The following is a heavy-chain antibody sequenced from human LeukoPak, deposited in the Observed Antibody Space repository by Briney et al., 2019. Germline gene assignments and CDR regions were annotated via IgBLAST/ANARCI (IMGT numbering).Heavy chain of an antibody. V-gene: IGHV1-46*01. J-gene: IGHJ6*03. D-gene: IGHD5-18*01. CDR2: INPSGGST. CDR3: ASGLRGYSFHYYYMDV. Sequence: ASVKVSCKASGYTFTSYYMHWVRQAPGQGLEWMGIINPSGGSTSYAQKFQGRVTMTRDMSTSTVYMELSSLRSEDTAVYYCASGLRGYSFHYYYMDVWGKGTTVTVSS. CDR1: GYTFTSYY.